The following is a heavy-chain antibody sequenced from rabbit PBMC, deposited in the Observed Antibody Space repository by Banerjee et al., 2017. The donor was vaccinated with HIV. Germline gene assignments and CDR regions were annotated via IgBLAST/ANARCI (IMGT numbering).Heavy chain of an antibody. Sequence: QSLEESGGDLVKPGASLTLTCTASGFTISSSYWMCWVRQAPGKGLEWIACIYAGDGATYYASWAKGRFTISKASSTTVTLQVTSLTAADTATYFCARDAYGDYDYFGLWGPGTLVTVS. CDR3: ARDAYGDYDYFGL. D-gene: IGHD2-1*01. V-gene: IGHV1S40*01. J-gene: IGHJ4*01. CDR1: GFTISSSYW. CDR2: IYAGDGAT.